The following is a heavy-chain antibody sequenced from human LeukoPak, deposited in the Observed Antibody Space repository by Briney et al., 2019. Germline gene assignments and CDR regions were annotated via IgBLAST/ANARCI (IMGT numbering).Heavy chain of an antibody. D-gene: IGHD1-26*01. CDR1: GFTFLSYG. Sequence: GGSLRLSCAASGFTFLSYGMNWVRQAPGKGLEWVSYISSSGTTIYYADSVKGRFTLSRDNAKNSLYLQMNSLRAEDTAVYYCARDASGSYFPVYFDYWGQGTLVTVSS. CDR3: ARDASGSYFPVYFDY. J-gene: IGHJ4*02. CDR2: ISSSGTTI. V-gene: IGHV3-48*01.